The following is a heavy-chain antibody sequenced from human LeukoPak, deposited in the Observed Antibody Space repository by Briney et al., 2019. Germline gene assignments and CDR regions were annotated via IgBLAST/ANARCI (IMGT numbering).Heavy chain of an antibody. Sequence: GGSLRLSCEASGFIVSKYYMVWVRQPPGKGLECISYIPNDDSVIYYADSVRGRLSVSRDSANNSLSLQLNSLRAEDTAVYYCAREQWFRWEYWGQGSLVTVSS. D-gene: IGHD3-22*01. CDR1: GFIVSKYY. CDR3: AREQWFRWEY. CDR2: IPNDDSVI. J-gene: IGHJ4*02. V-gene: IGHV3-11*01.